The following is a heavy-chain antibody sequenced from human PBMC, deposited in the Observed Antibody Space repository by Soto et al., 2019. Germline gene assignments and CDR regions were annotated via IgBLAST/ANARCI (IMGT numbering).Heavy chain of an antibody. D-gene: IGHD6-19*01. Sequence: QVQLRESGPGLMRPSQTLSLTCTVSGASVTSTGYYWTWIRQSPGKGLEWLGYILHNGNADYSPSRETRLSISLDSSKNQFSLKANSVRAADTAIYFCARVSAVSAEYYFDYWGQGALVTVSS. CDR2: ILHNGNA. CDR3: ARVSAVSAEYYFDY. V-gene: IGHV4-30-4*01. CDR1: GASVTSTGYY. J-gene: IGHJ4*02.